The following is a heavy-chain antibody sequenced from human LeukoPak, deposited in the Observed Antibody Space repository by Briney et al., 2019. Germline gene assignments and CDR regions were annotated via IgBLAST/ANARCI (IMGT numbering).Heavy chain of an antibody. D-gene: IGHD3-10*01. CDR3: ARIDYYGSGSYMYFDS. Sequence: KPSETLSLTCTVSGDSISTYYWNWIRQPPGKGLEWLGYIYYSGGTNYNPSLKSRVTISVDTSKNQFSLKLSSVTAADTAVYYCARIDYYGSGSYMYFDSWGQGTLVTVSS. CDR1: GDSISTYY. J-gene: IGHJ4*02. V-gene: IGHV4-59*01. CDR2: IYYSGGT.